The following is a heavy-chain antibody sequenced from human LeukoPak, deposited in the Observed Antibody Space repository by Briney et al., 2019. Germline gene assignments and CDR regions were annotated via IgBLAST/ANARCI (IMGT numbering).Heavy chain of an antibody. J-gene: IGHJ4*02. CDR3: ARAGQEWFGELGFDS. CDR2: ISTSSDTI. D-gene: IGHD3-10*01. V-gene: IGHV3-48*04. Sequence: PGGSLRLSCAASGFIFRSYSMNWVRQAPGKGLEWVAFISTSSDTISYSDSVKGRFTISRDNAKNSLYLQMNSLRAEDTAMYYCARAGQEWFGELGFDSWGQGTLVTVSS. CDR1: GFIFRSYS.